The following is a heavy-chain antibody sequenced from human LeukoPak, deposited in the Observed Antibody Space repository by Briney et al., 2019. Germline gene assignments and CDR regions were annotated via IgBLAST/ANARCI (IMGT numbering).Heavy chain of an antibody. V-gene: IGHV3-64D*09. CDR2: ISDSGGST. D-gene: IGHD2-15*01. CDR3: VRGYSFGPYGMDV. Sequence: TGRSLRLSCSASGFPFSSYAMHWVRQAPGKGLEYDSAISDSGGSTYYADSVKGGFTISRDNTKNTLYLQMSSLRAEDTAVYFCVRGYSFGPYGMDVWGQGTTVTVSS. CDR1: GFPFSSYA. J-gene: IGHJ6*02.